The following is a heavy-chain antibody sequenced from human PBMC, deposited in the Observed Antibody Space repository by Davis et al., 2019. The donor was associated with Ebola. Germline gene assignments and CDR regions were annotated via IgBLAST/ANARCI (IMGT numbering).Heavy chain of an antibody. D-gene: IGHD4-17*01. CDR1: GYTFIDYA. V-gene: IGHV1-3*01. CDR2: IHARNGNT. Sequence: AASVKVSCKASGYTFIDYAIHWVRQAPGQGLEWVGSIHARNGNTKYSQRVQGRVTFSRDTVASTVYMELTSLRSDDTAVYYCARALTTVTTGWFDPWGQGTRVTVSS. J-gene: IGHJ5*02. CDR3: ARALTTVTTGWFDP.